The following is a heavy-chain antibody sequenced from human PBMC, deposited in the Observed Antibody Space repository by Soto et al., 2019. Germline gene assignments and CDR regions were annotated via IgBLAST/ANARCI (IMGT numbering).Heavy chain of an antibody. CDR3: EAWSFYYTADG. J-gene: IGHJ6*02. D-gene: IGHD3-3*01. CDR2: VFDSGNT. CDR1: GGSISSYS. Sequence: KASETLSLTCSVSGGSISSYSWSWIRQPAGKGLEWIGRVFDSGNTNYNPSLQSRVTMSLDTSKKQFSLKLTSVTAADTAVYYCEAWSFYYTADGWCQGTTFTVA. V-gene: IGHV4-4*07.